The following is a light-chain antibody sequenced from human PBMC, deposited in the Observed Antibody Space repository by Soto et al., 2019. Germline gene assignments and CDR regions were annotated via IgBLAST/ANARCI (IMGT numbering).Light chain of an antibody. CDR2: TSG. J-gene: IGKJ2*01. CDR1: QRITTY. V-gene: IGKV1-39*01. CDR3: QQTYNPPYT. Sequence: HMTQSPSSLSASVGDRVTITCRASQRITTYLNWYQQKPGEAPKLLISTSGTLQRGVPSRFTGSGSGTYFTLTITGLQRADFATYFCQQTYNPPYTFGQGTKLEIK.